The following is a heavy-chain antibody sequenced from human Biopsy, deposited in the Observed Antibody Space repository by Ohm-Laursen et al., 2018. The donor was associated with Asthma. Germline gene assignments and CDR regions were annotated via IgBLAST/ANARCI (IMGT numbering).Heavy chain of an antibody. V-gene: IGHV4-61*01. CDR3: ARVPTTLRYFDL. D-gene: IGHD2-15*01. J-gene: IGHJ2*01. CDR1: GGSVSSGSYY. Sequence: GTLSLTCTVSGGSVSSGSYYWSWIRQPPGKGLAWVSYISYSGSTDYNPSLKSRLTISMGTPKNQFSLKLSSVTAADTAVYYCARVPTTLRYFDLWGRGTLVTVSS. CDR2: ISYSGST.